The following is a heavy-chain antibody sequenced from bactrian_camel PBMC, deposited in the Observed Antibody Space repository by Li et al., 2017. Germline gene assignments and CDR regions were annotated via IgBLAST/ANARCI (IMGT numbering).Heavy chain of an antibody. Sequence: HVQLVESGGGSVQAGRSLTISCAASGDTWRNYCMGWFRQTPGKEREAVAAVDGRGDTWYLDSVKGRFTIAQDNAKTTLTLHMNNLESEDTGIYYCAAEPPPCDVLLVIPIMYKTWGQGTQVTVS. D-gene: IGHD7*01. CDR1: GDTWRNYC. CDR3: AAEPPPCDVLLVIPIMYKT. CDR2: VDGRGDT. J-gene: IGHJ4*01. V-gene: IGHV3-3*01.